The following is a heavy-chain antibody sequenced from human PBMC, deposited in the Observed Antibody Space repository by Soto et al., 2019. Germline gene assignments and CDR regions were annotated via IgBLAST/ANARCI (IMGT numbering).Heavy chain of an antibody. D-gene: IGHD3-3*01. J-gene: IGHJ6*02. CDR1: GFTFSSYV. CDR3: ARNYDFWSGYYGMDV. V-gene: IGHV3-30*03. CDR2: VSYDGSNK. Sequence: PGGSLRLSCAASGFTFSSYVVHWVRQAPGKGLEWVASVSYDGSNKHYADSVKGRFTISRDNAKNSLYLQMNSLRDEDTAVYYCARNYDFWSGYYGMDVWGQGTTVTVSS.